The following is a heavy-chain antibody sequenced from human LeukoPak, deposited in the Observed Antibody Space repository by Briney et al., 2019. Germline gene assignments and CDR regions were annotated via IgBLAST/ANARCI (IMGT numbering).Heavy chain of an antibody. CDR3: AREGQTRGVPAASSFNWFDP. CDR2: IIPIFGTA. J-gene: IGHJ5*02. D-gene: IGHD2-2*01. CDR1: GYTFTGYY. Sequence: ASVKVSCKASGYTFTGYYMHWVRQAPGQGLEWMGGIIPIFGTANYAQKFQGRVTITADKSTSTAYMELSSLGSEDTAVYYCAREGQTRGVPAASSFNWFDPWGQGTLVTVSS. V-gene: IGHV1-69*06.